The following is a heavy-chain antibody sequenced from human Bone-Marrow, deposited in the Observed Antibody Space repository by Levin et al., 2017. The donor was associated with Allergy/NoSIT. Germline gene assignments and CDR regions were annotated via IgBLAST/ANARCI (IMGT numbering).Heavy chain of an antibody. V-gene: IGHV3-64D*06. CDR2: TDSTGDST. D-gene: IGHD2-2*01. CDR3: VKVDQGAYDY. CDR1: GFTFSGYA. J-gene: IGHJ4*02. Sequence: GESLKISCLASGFTFSGYAMHWVRQAPGKGLECVSATDSTGDSTFYADSVKGRFTISRDNSKNTLYLHMTSLKSDDTALYHCVKVDQGAYDYWGQGTPVTVSS.